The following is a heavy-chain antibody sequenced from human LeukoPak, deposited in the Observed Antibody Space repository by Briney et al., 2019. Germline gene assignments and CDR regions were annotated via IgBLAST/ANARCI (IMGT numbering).Heavy chain of an antibody. CDR2: IYYSGST. D-gene: IGHD1-14*01. J-gene: IGHJ6*02. Sequence: PSETLSLTCTVSGGSISSYYWSWIRQPPGKGLEWIGYIYYSGSTNYNPSLKSRVTMSVDTSKNQFSLKLSSVTAADTAVYYCARGSGGTIPGSYYGMDVWGQGTTVTVSS. CDR3: ARGSGGTIPGSYYGMDV. CDR1: GGSISSYY. V-gene: IGHV4-59*01.